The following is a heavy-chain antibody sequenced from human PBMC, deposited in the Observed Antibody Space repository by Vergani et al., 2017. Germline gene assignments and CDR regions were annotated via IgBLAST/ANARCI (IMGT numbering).Heavy chain of an antibody. CDR2: IYYSGST. CDR1: GGSISSYY. D-gene: IGHD3-16*01. V-gene: IGHV4-59*01. CDR3: AREVRGNDYYYYYMDV. J-gene: IGHJ6*03. Sequence: QVQLQESGPGLLTPSETLSLTCTVSGGSISSYYWSWIRQPPGKGLEWIGYIYYSGSTNYNPSLKSRVTISVDTSKNQFSLKLSSVTAADTAVYYCAREVRGNDYYYYYMDVWGKGTTVTVSS.